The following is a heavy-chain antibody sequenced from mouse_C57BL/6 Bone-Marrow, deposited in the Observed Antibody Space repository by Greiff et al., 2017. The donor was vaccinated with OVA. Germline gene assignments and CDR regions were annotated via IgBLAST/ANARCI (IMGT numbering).Heavy chain of an antibody. CDR2: ITHSGET. Sequence: VQGVESGPGLVKPSQSLFLTCSITGFPITSGYYWIWIRQSPGKPLEWMGYITHSGETFYNPSLQSPISITRETSKNQFFLQLNSVTTEDTAMYYCAGVYYDYDGDWYFDVWGTGTTVTVSS. CDR1: GFPITSGYY. J-gene: IGHJ1*03. D-gene: IGHD2-4*01. CDR3: AGVYYDYDGDWYFDV. V-gene: IGHV12-3*01.